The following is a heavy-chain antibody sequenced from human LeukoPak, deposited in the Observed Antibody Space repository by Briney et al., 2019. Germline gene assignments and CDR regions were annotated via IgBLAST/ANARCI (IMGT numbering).Heavy chain of an antibody. D-gene: IGHD6-19*01. V-gene: IGHV3-33*01. CDR1: GFTFSSYG. CDR3: ARALAVAGTGGHY. CDR2: IWYDGSNK. J-gene: IGHJ4*02. Sequence: GGSLRLSCAASGFTFSSYGMHWVRQAPGKGLEWVALIWYDGSNKYYADSVKGRLTISRDNSKNTLYLQMNSLRAEDTAVYYCARALAVAGTGGHYWGQGTLVTVSP.